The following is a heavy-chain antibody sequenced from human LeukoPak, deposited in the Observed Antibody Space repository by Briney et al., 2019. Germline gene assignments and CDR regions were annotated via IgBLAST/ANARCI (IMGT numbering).Heavy chain of an antibody. J-gene: IGHJ6*02. CDR3: ARTGENPPAATLYGMDV. CDR2: IIPIFGTA. D-gene: IGHD2-15*01. CDR1: GGTFSSYG. Sequence: ASVKVSCKASGGTFSSYGISWVRQAPGQGLEWMGGIIPIFGTANYAQKFQGRVTITADESTSTAYMELSSLRSEDTAVYYCARTGENPPAATLYGMDVWGQGTTVTVSS. V-gene: IGHV1-69*13.